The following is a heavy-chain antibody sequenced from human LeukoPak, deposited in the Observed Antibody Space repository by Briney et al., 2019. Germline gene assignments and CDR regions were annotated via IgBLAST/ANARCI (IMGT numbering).Heavy chain of an antibody. V-gene: IGHV3-33*01. J-gene: IGHJ3*02. CDR3: ARDGGYSYGFAFDI. CDR1: GFTFSSYG. D-gene: IGHD5-18*01. Sequence: PGGSLRLSCAASGFTFSSYGMHWVRQAPGKGLEWVAVIWYDGSNKYYADSVKGRFTIFRDNSKNTLYLQMNSLRAEDTAVYYCARDGGYSYGFAFDIWGQGTMVTVSS. CDR2: IWYDGSNK.